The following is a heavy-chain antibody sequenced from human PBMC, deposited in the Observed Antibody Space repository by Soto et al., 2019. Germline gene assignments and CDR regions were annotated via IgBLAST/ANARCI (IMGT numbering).Heavy chain of an antibody. V-gene: IGHV3-74*01. CDR2: IKSDGSGT. CDR3: ARGDGDRYDGNGYLGRH. J-gene: IGHJ4*02. D-gene: IGHD3-22*01. CDR1: GFTFSSYW. Sequence: EVRLVESGGGLVQPGESLTLSCAASGFTFSSYWMHWVRQAPGKGLVWVSRIKSDGSGTYYADSVKGRLTISSDNRNNPLYPQMKRLRVEDTAVYFCARGDGDRYDGNGYLGRHWGQGTLVTVSS.